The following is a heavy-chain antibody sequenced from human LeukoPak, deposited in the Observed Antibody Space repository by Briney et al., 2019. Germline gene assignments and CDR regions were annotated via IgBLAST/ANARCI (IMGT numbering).Heavy chain of an antibody. V-gene: IGHV3-23*01. Sequence: GGSLRLSCAASGFTFSSYEMNWVRQAPGKGLEWVSAISGSGGNTYYADSVKGRFTISRDNSKNTLYLQMNSLRAEDTAIYYCAKEYTGTFSPFPSYFDNWGQGTLVTVSS. CDR3: AKEYTGTFSPFPSYFDN. D-gene: IGHD1-26*01. J-gene: IGHJ4*02. CDR1: GFTFSSYE. CDR2: ISGSGGNT.